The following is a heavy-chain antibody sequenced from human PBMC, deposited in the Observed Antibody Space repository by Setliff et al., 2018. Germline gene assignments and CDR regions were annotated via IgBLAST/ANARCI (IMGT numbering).Heavy chain of an antibody. V-gene: IGHV3-64D*09. D-gene: IGHD2-21*02. J-gene: IGHJ4*02. CDR3: VKGWPRCGGDCY. CDR1: GFTFSNYA. CDR2: ISSNGGST. Sequence: PGGSLRLSCSASGFTFSNYAMHWVRQAPGKGLEYVSAISSNGGSTFYADSVKGRFTISRDNSKNTVYLQMSSLRADDTATYYCVKGWPRCGGDCYWGQGTLVTVSS.